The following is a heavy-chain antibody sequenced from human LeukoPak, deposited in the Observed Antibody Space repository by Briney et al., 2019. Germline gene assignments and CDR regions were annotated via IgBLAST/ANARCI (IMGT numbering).Heavy chain of an antibody. CDR2: INPSGGST. D-gene: IGHD3-10*01. J-gene: IGHJ4*02. V-gene: IGHV1-46*01. CDR3: ARAGSHFDY. CDR1: GYTFTSYG. Sequence: ASVKVSCKASGYTFTSYGISWVRQAPGQGLEWMGIINPSGGSTSYAQKFQGRVTMTRDMSTSTVYMELSSLRSEDTAVYYCARAGSHFDYWGQGTLVTVSS.